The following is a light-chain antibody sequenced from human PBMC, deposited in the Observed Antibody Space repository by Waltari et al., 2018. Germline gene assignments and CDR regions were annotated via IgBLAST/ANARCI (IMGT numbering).Light chain of an antibody. J-gene: IGKJ4*01. V-gene: IGKV3-15*01. CDR1: QSVRTN. CDR3: QQYYVWPPIT. Sequence: FTQSPASLSVSPGDTVLLSCRASQSVRTNLVWYQQKAGQAPRTLIYGASTRASGVPSRFSGSGSETDFTLIISSLQSEDAAVYFCQQYYVWPPITFGGGTKLEI. CDR2: GAS.